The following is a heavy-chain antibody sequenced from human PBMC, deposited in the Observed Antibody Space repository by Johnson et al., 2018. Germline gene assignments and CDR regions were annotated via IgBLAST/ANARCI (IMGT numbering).Heavy chain of an antibody. CDR1: GGTFNSYS. CDR2: IIPAFART. CDR3: ATGNCISSSCDHFFYSGMDV. J-gene: IGHJ6*02. V-gene: IGHV1-69*01. Sequence: QVQLVQSGAEVKKPGSSVKVSCKASGGTFNSYSINWVRQVPEQGLEWMGGIIPAFARTNYAQRFQGRVTITADASRSTSHMELNSLGSEDTAVYFCATGNCISSSCDHFFYSGMDVWGQGTTVTVSS. D-gene: IGHD2-2*01.